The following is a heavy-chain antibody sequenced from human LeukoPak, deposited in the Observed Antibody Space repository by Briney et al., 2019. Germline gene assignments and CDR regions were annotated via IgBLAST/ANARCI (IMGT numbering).Heavy chain of an antibody. Sequence: GGSLRLSCEVSGFTLSRYGMSWVRQAPGKGLEWVSGIRGSDGGTDYAESVKGRFSISRDNSKNTVYLQMNSLRAEDTAVYSCVKSLTGDFDYWGQGTLVTVS. J-gene: IGHJ4*02. CDR3: VKSLTGDFDY. D-gene: IGHD7-27*01. CDR2: IRGSDGGT. CDR1: GFTLSRYG. V-gene: IGHV3-23*01.